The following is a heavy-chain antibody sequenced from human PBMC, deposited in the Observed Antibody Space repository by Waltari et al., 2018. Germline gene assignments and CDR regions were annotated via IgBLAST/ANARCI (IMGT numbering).Heavy chain of an antibody. CDR1: GYTFTSYG. CDR2: SGPYNGNT. J-gene: IGHJ4*02. CDR3: ARSPLFSSGSYVSD. D-gene: IGHD1-26*01. Sequence: QVQLVQSGAEVKKPGASVKGSCKASGYTFTSYGISWVRQAPGQGLVWMGWSGPYNGNTNYPQKLQGRVTMTTDTSPSTAYMARRSLRSDDTAVYYCARSPLFSSGSYVSDWGQGTLVTVSS. V-gene: IGHV1-18*01.